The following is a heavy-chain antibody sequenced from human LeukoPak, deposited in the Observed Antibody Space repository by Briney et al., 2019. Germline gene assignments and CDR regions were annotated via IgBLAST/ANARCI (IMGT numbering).Heavy chain of an antibody. CDR3: ARHGPGYYYYGMDV. D-gene: IGHD1-14*01. Sequence: SETLSLTCTVSGGSISSYYWSWIRQPPGKGLEWIGYIYYSGSTNYNPSLKSRVTISVDTSKNQFSLTLSSVTAADTAVYYCARHGPGYYYYGMDVWGQGTTVTVSS. V-gene: IGHV4-59*08. CDR1: GGSISSYY. J-gene: IGHJ6*02. CDR2: IYYSGST.